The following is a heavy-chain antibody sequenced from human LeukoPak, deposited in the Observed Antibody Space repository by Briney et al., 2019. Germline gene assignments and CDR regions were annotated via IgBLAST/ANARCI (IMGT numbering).Heavy chain of an antibody. D-gene: IGHD3-22*01. CDR1: GYSISSSNW. CDR3: ARASYSYDINGWVPFDY. CDR2: IYYSGSI. V-gene: IGHV4-28*05. J-gene: IGHJ4*02. Sequence: PSDTLSLTCAVSGYSISSSNWWGWIRQPPGKGLEWIGYIYYSGSIYYNPSLKRLVTMSVDTSKNQFSLRLSSVTAADTAVYCCARASYSYDINGWVPFDYWGQGTLVTVSS.